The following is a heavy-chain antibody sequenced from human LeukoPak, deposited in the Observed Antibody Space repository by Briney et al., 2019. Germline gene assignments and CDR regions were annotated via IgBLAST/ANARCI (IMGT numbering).Heavy chain of an antibody. CDR2: INPSGGST. CDR1: GYTFTSYY. Sequence: ASVKVSCKASGYTFTSYYMHWVRQAPGQGLEWMGIINPSGGSTSYAQKFQGRVTMNRDTSTSTVYMELSSLRSEDTAVYYCARDLYSYDSSGYYYGWFDPWGQGTLVTVSS. J-gene: IGHJ5*02. V-gene: IGHV1-46*03. D-gene: IGHD3-22*01. CDR3: ARDLYSYDSSGYYYGWFDP.